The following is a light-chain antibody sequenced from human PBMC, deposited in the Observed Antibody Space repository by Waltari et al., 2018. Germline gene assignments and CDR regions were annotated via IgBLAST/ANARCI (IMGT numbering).Light chain of an antibody. J-gene: IGLJ3*02. V-gene: IGLV1-47*01. CDR2: RNN. CDR3: AAWDDSLSGRV. Sequence: QSVLTQPPSASGTPGQRVTISCSGSRSNIGSNYVYWYQQLPGTAPKLLIYRNNQRPSGVPDRFSGSKSGTSASLAFSGLRSEDEADYCCAAWDDSLSGRVFGGGTKVTVL. CDR1: RSNIGSNY.